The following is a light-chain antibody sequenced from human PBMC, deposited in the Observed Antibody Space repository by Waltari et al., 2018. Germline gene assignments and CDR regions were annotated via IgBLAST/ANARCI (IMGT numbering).Light chain of an antibody. CDR1: SGHSSYA. CDR2: LNSDGSH. Sequence: QPELTQSPYASASLGASVKLTCILSSGHSSYAIAWHQQQPQKGPRYLMKLNSDGSHNKGDGIPDRFSGSSSGAERYLTISSLQSEDEADYYCQTWGTGTHVVFGGGTKLTVL. CDR3: QTWGTGTHVV. J-gene: IGLJ2*01. V-gene: IGLV4-69*01.